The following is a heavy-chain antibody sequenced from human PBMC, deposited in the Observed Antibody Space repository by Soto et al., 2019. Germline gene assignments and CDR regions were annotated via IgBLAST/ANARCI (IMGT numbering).Heavy chain of an antibody. CDR2: VSTNGGTS. CDR1: GFTFSIYA. D-gene: IGHD5-12*01. J-gene: IGHJ5*02. Sequence: GGSLRLSCSASGFTFSIYAMHWVRQAPGKGLEYVSAVSTNGGTSYYADSVKGRFTISRDNSRNTLYLQMNSLRPEDTAVYYCVKGRAPRDGYKTQPGSWGLGTLVTVSS. V-gene: IGHV3-64D*06. CDR3: VKGRAPRDGYKTQPGS.